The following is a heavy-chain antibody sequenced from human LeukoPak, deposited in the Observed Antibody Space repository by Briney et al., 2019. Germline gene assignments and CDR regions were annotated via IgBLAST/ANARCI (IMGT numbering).Heavy chain of an antibody. CDR3: ARISGGAGYNSNWFDP. CDR2: IYTSGST. CDR1: GGSTSSGSYY. Sequence: SQTLSLTCTVSGGSTSSGSYYWSWIRQPAGKGLEWIGRIYTSGSTNYNPSLKSRVTISVDTSKNQFSLKLSSVTAADTAVYYCARISGGAGYNSNWFDPWGQGTLVTVSS. J-gene: IGHJ5*02. V-gene: IGHV4-61*02. D-gene: IGHD5-24*01.